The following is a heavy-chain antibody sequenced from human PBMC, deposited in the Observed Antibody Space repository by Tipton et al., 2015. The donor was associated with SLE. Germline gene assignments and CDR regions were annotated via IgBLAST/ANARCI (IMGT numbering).Heavy chain of an antibody. J-gene: IGHJ2*01. V-gene: IGHV3-30*02. CDR1: GFTFSNYG. CDR3: ARQEVLTGSIRFFEL. CDR2: ILYDGSNK. Sequence: SLRLSCAASGFTFSNYGMHWVRQAPAKGLVWVAFILYDGSNKYYADSVKGRFTISRDNSKNTLYLQMNSLRAEDTAVYYCARQEVLTGSIRFFELGGRGALVTVSS. D-gene: IGHD1-26*01.